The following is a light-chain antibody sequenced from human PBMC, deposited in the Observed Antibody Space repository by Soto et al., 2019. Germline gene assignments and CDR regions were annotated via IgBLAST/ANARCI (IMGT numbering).Light chain of an antibody. V-gene: IGLV2-14*01. CDR1: SSDVGGYTA. CDR2: EVT. J-gene: IGLJ2*01. Sequence: QSALTQPASVSGSPGQSITISCTGTSSDVGGYTAVSWFQQYPGKAPKLIIYEVTNRPSGVSNHFSGSKSGHTASLTISGLQAEDEADYYCSSYAGSNTVVFGGGTKLTVL. CDR3: SSYAGSNTVV.